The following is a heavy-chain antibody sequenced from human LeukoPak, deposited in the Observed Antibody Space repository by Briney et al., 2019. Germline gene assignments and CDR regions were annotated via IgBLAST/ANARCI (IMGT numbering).Heavy chain of an antibody. Sequence: PGGSLRLSCAASGFSFSGSAMHWVRQAPGKGLEWVARIRSKANNCGTAYAASVKGRFTVSRDDSENTVYLQMNSLKAEDTAVYYCTRAYYDSTVPRYYDFDYWGQGTLVTVSS. CDR1: GFSFSGSA. J-gene: IGHJ4*02. D-gene: IGHD3-22*01. V-gene: IGHV3-73*01. CDR3: TRAYYDSTVPRYYDFDY. CDR2: IRSKANNCGT.